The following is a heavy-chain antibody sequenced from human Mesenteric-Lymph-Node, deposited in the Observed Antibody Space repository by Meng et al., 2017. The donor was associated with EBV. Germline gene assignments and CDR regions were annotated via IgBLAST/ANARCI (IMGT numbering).Heavy chain of an antibody. CDR1: GGSISSSSYS. Sequence: LTLQESCPGLVKPSETLSLSCSGSGGSISSSSYSWGWIRQPPGKGLEWIGTYYKSRSTHYNPSLKSRVTISVDTSNPQFSLRLISVTAADTAAYCCARPGPSGRTVDYWGQGTLVTVSS. V-gene: IGHV4-39*01. J-gene: IGHJ4*02. CDR3: ARPGPSGRTVDY. D-gene: IGHD1-26*01. CDR2: YYKSRST.